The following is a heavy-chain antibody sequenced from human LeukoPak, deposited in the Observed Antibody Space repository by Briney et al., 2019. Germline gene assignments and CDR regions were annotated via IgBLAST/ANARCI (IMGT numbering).Heavy chain of an antibody. J-gene: IGHJ4*02. V-gene: IGHV4-59*01. CDR1: GGSFSGDY. Sequence: PSETLSLTCAVYGGSFSGDYWSWIRQPPGKGLEWIGYIYYSGSTNYNPSLKSRVTISVDTSKNQFSLKLSSVTAADTAVYYCARGEEYSYYFDYWGQGTLVTVSS. D-gene: IGHD5-18*01. CDR2: IYYSGST. CDR3: ARGEEYSYYFDY.